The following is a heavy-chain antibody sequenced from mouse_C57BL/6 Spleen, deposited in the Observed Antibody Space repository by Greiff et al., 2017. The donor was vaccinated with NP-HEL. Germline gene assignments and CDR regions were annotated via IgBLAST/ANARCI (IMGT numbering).Heavy chain of an antibody. CDR3: ARPHYYGSSYGGLYYFDY. D-gene: IGHD1-1*01. J-gene: IGHJ2*01. CDR2: IYPGSGST. V-gene: IGHV1-55*01. Sequence: VQLQQPGAELVKPGASVKMSCKASGYTFTSYWITWVKQRPGQGLEWIGDIYPGSGSTNYNEKFKSKATLTVDTSSSTAYMQLSSLTSEDSAVYYCARPHYYGSSYGGLYYFDYWGQGTTLTVSS. CDR1: GYTFTSYW.